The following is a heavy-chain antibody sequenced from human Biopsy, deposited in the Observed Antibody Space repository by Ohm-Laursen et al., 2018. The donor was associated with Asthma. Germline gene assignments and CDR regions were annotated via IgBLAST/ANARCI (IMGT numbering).Heavy chain of an antibody. Sequence: SSVKVSCKGSGGTFRTYSINWVRQAPGQGLEWLGGIIPIFRTTNYAQKFLGRINIIADESALTAYLELSSLTSEDSAFYFCSIDFYGTGCCDWGLGTMLSVSS. J-gene: IGHJ4*02. CDR3: SIDFYGTGCCD. V-gene: IGHV1-69*01. CDR1: GGTFRTYS. CDR2: IIPIFRTT. D-gene: IGHD3-10*01.